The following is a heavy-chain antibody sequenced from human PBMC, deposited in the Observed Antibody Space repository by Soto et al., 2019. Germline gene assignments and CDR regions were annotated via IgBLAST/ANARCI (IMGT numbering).Heavy chain of an antibody. V-gene: IGHV3-74*01. D-gene: IGHD1-26*01. CDR3: LRDDIGLGIDC. CDR2: IDSDGSTT. Sequence: EVQLVESGGGLVQPGRSLRLSCAASGFTFSNYWMHWVRQAPGRGLVWVSHIDSDGSTTTYADSVEGRFTISRDNAKNTLYLQMNSLRAEDTAVYYCLRDDIGLGIDCWGLGTLVTVSS. CDR1: GFTFSNYW. J-gene: IGHJ4*02.